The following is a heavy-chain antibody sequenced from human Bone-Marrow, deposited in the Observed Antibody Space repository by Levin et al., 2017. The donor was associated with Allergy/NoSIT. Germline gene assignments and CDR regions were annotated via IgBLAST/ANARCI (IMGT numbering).Heavy chain of an antibody. CDR1: GGSLDDYY. D-gene: IGHD3-3*01. CDR2: VYYSGST. J-gene: IGHJ6*04. Sequence: ESLKISCTVSGGSLDDYYWSWIRQPPGKGLEWIGYVYYSGSTNYTPSLRSRVTMSVDMSKKHFSLSLRSVTAADTAVYYCARSSFWSSLAYYYAMDVWGKGTTVTVSS. V-gene: IGHV4-59*01. CDR3: ARSSFWSSLAYYYAMDV.